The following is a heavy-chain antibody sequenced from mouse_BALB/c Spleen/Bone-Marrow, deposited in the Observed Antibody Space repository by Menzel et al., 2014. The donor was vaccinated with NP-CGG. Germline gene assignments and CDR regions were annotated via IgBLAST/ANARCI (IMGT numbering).Heavy chain of an antibody. CDR2: IDPANGNT. CDR3: ARDVYRYYYQY. Sequence: SGAGLVMPGVCVKLSCTASGFNITDTNMHCAPQRPEKGLEWIGRIDPANGNTKYDPKFQGKATITAIASTNTEYLQFRSLTSEDTAVECCARDVYRYYYQYCSQGTTRTGPS. CDR1: GFNITDTN. J-gene: IGHJ2*01. V-gene: IGHV14-3*02.